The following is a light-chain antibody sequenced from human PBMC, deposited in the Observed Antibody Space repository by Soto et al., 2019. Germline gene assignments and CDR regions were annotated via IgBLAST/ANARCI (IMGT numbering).Light chain of an antibody. Sequence: EIVLTQSPGTLSLSPGERATLSCRASQSVSSSSYLAWYQQKPGQAPRLLIYGASSRAHGIPDRFSGSGSGTDFTLTISSLEPEDLAVYYCHQYGSSPSYTFGQGTKLEIK. CDR2: GAS. CDR3: HQYGSSPSYT. J-gene: IGKJ2*01. CDR1: QSVSSSSY. V-gene: IGKV3-20*01.